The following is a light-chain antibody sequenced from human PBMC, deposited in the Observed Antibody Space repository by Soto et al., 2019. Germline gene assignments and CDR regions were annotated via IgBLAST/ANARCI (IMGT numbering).Light chain of an antibody. J-gene: IGKJ5*01. V-gene: IGKV3-11*01. CDR2: GAS. CDR1: QSVTTN. Sequence: ELVMTQSPATLSVSPGERATLSCRASQSVTTNMAWYQQKPGQAPRLLIYGASTRATGIPDRFSGSGSGTDFTLTISSLEPEDFAVYYCQQRSNWPPKITFGQGTRLEIK. CDR3: QQRSNWPPKIT.